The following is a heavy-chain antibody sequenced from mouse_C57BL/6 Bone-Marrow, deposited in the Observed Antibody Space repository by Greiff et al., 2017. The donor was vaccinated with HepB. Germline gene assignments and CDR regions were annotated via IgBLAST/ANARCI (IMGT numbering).Heavy chain of an antibody. CDR1: GFSLTSYG. CDR2: IWCGGST. J-gene: IGHJ3*01. D-gene: IGHD1-1*01. Sequence: QVQLQQSGPGLVQPSQSLSITCTVSGFSLTSYGVHWVRQSPGKGLEWLGVIWCGGSTDYNAAFISRLCISKDNSKSQVFFKMNSLQADDTAIYYCASAVYRSYVWFAYWGQGTLVTVSA. CDR3: ASAVYRSYVWFAY. V-gene: IGHV2-2*01.